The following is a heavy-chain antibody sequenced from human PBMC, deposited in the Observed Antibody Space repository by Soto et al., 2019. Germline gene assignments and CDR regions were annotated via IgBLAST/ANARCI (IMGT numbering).Heavy chain of an antibody. Sequence: GVSLQICWRGAGGRFTSHGGGWVRQITGKGLEWMGIIYPGDSDTRYSPSFQGQVTISADKSISTAYLQWSSLKASDTAMYYCASPLGYCGGGSCYSRGDDAFDIWGQGTMVTV. CDR1: GGRFTSHG. D-gene: IGHD2-15*01. CDR2: IYPGDSDT. CDR3: ASPLGYCGGGSCYSRGDDAFDI. V-gene: IGHV5-51*01. J-gene: IGHJ3*02.